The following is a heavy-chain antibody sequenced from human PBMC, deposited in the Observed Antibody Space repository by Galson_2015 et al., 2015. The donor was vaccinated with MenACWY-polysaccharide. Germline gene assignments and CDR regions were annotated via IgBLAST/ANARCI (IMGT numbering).Heavy chain of an antibody. CDR3: ASTKAGTHYFDY. V-gene: IGHV1-8*01. J-gene: IGHJ4*02. CDR2: NSGNT. Sequence: NSGNTGYAQKFQGRVTMTRNTSISTAYMELSSLTSEDTAVYYCASTKAGTHYFDYWGQGTLVTVSS. D-gene: IGHD6-19*01.